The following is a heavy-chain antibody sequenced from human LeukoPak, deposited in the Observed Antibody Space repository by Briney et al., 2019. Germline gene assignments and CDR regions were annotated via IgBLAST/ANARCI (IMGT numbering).Heavy chain of an antibody. V-gene: IGHV3-30*02. CDR3: ARGVFEEDY. CDR2: IRYDGSRK. CDR1: GYMFSSYG. J-gene: IGHJ4*02. Sequence: GGSLRLSCVASGYMFSSYGIHWVRQAPGKGLEWVAYIRYDGSRKYYADSVKGRFTISRDNSKNTLDLQMNSLRGEDTALYYCARGVFEEDYWGQGTLVTVSS.